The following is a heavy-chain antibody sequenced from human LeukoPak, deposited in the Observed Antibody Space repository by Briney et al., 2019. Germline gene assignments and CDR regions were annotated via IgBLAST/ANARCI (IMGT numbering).Heavy chain of an antibody. Sequence: PGGSLRLSCAASGFTFSSYAMSWVRQAPGKGLEWVSAISGSGGSTYYADSVKGRFTISRDNAKNSLYLQMNSLRAEDTAVYYCARGVILHYYDSSGYYNYWGQGTLVTVSS. V-gene: IGHV3-23*01. CDR1: GFTFSSYA. D-gene: IGHD3-22*01. CDR2: ISGSGGST. CDR3: ARGVILHYYDSSGYYNY. J-gene: IGHJ4*02.